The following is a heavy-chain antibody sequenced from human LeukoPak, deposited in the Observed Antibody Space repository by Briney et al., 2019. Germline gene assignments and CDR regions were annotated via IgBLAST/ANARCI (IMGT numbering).Heavy chain of an antibody. D-gene: IGHD6-13*01. V-gene: IGHV4-39*02. CDR1: GGSISTGSYY. Sequence: SPSETLSLTCTVSGGSISTGSYYWGWVRQPPGKGLEYIGSISYSGTTYYNPSLKSRVTISVDTSKTHFSLNLSSVSAADTAVYYCARSSAGVPFDYWGQGTLVTVSS. CDR2: ISYSGTT. CDR3: ARSSAGVPFDY. J-gene: IGHJ4*02.